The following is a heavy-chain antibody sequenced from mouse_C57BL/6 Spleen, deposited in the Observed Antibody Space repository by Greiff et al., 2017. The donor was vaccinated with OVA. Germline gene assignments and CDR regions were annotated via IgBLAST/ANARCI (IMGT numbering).Heavy chain of an antibody. J-gene: IGHJ3*01. V-gene: IGHV1-80*01. CDR1: GYAFTSYW. D-gene: IGHD2-4*01. Sequence: QVQLKQSGAELVKPGASVKISCKASGYAFTSYWMNWVKQRPGKGLEWIGQIYPGDGDTNYNGKFKGKATLTADKSSSTAYMQLSSLTSEDSAVYFCAGDYDGDSWFAYWGQGTLVTVSA. CDR3: AGDYDGDSWFAY. CDR2: IYPGDGDT.